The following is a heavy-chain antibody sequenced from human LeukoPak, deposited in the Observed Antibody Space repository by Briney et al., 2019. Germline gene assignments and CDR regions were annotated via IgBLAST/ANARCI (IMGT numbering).Heavy chain of an antibody. CDR3: ARRALLLWFGESDY. J-gene: IGHJ4*02. D-gene: IGHD3-10*01. CDR1: GYTFTSYG. CDR2: TSAYNGNT. V-gene: IGHV1-18*01. Sequence: ASVKVSCKASGYTFTSYGISWVRQAPGQGLEWMGWTSAYNGNTNYAQKLQGRVTMTTDTSTSTAYMELRSLRSDDTAVYYCARRALLLWFGESDYWGQGTLVTVSS.